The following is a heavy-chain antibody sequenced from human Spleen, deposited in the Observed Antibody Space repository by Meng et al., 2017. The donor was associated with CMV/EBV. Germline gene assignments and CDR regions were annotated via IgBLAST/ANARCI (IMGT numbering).Heavy chain of an antibody. Sequence: SNLWTWDRKVPGKGLGWIGEIYHRGSTNNNPSLKSRVTISVDKFKNQFSLKLGSVTDADTAVYYCARIERRRILKYCGSDCSTTDYWGQGTLVTVSS. CDR3: ARIERRRILKYCGSDCSTTDY. CDR1: SNL. D-gene: IGHD2-21*02. V-gene: IGHV4-4*02. J-gene: IGHJ4*02. CDR2: IYHRGST.